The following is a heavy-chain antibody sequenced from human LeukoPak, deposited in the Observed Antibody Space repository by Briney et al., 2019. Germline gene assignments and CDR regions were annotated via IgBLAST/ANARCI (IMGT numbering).Heavy chain of an antibody. CDR1: GSAVSSDDHF. CDR2: IYHRGST. J-gene: IGHJ5*02. V-gene: IGHV4-30-2*01. D-gene: IGHD3-9*01. Sequence: SETLSLTCAVSGSAVSSDDHFWSWIRQPPGRGLEWIGYIYHRGSTSYNPSLRSRVTVSLDKSRNQFSLNLYSVTAADTAVYLCGRAPYDILTGYFLFYPWGQGTLITVPS. CDR3: GRAPYDILTGYFLFYP.